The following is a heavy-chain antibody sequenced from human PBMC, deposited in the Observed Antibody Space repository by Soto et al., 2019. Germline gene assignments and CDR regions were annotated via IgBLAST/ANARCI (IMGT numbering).Heavy chain of an antibody. CDR2: IYYSGST. CDR1: GGSISSYY. CDR3: ARDGDPVWGSYRELEYFQH. V-gene: IGHV4-59*01. J-gene: IGHJ1*01. D-gene: IGHD3-16*02. Sequence: SETLSLTCTVSGGSISSYYWSWIRQPPGKGLEWIGYIYYSGSTNYNPSLKSRITISVDTSKNQFSLKLSSVTAADTAVYYCARDGDPVWGSYRELEYFQHWGQGTLVTVSS.